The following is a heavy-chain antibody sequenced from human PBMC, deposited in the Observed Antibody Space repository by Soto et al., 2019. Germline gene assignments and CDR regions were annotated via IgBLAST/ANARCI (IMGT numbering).Heavy chain of an antibody. CDR3: TRAVRLGYCSGGSCPTTLDY. D-gene: IGHD2-15*01. V-gene: IGHV3-73*02. Sequence: EVQLVESGGGLVQPGGSLKLSCAASGFTFSGSAMHWVRQASGKGLEWVGRIRSKANSYATAYAASVKGRFTISRDDSKNTAYLQMNSLKTEDTAVYYCTRAVRLGYCSGGSCPTTLDYWGQGTLVTVSS. CDR2: IRSKANSYAT. J-gene: IGHJ4*02. CDR1: GFTFSGSA.